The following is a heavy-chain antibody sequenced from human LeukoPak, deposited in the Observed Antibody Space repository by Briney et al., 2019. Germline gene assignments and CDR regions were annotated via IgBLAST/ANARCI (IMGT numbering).Heavy chain of an antibody. V-gene: IGHV3-30-3*01. D-gene: IGHD1-26*01. CDR1: GFTFSSHA. J-gene: IGHJ5*02. CDR2: ISYDGSFQ. Sequence: GGSLRLSCSVSGFTFSSHAMHWVRQAPGKGLECVAYISYDGSFQYHADSVKGRFTISRDNSKDILYLQMNSPRVDDSATYYCVGEVGSRQMNSWGQGTLVTVSS. CDR3: VGEVGSRQMNS.